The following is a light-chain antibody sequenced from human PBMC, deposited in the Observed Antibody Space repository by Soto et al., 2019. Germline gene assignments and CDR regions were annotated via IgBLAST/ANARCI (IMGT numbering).Light chain of an antibody. V-gene: IGKV1-5*03. CDR1: QSISNY. Sequence: DIRMTQSPSTLSASVGDRVTIACRASQSISNYLAWYQQKPGKAPKLLIYKASSLESGVPSRFSGSGSGTEFTLTISSLQPDDFATYYCQQYNSYSWTFGQGTKVEIK. J-gene: IGKJ1*01. CDR2: KAS. CDR3: QQYNSYSWT.